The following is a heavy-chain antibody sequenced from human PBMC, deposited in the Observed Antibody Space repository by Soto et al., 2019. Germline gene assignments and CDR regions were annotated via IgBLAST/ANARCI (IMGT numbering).Heavy chain of an antibody. D-gene: IGHD6-13*01. CDR3: ARGRQQPSDYYHYYYLDV. CDR1: GGSFSGYY. Sequence: SETLSLTCAVYGGSFSGYYWSWIRQPPGKGLEWIGEINHSGSTNYNPSLKSRVTISVDTSKNQFSLKLSSVTAADTAVYYCARGRQQPSDYYHYYYLDVWGKGTTVTVSS. CDR2: INHSGST. V-gene: IGHV4-34*01. J-gene: IGHJ6*03.